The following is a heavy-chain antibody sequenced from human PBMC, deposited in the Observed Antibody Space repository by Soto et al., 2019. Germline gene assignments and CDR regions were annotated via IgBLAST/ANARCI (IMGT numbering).Heavy chain of an antibody. CDR1: GFTFSNYA. CDR3: AKGAWMSVAYHDY. CDR2: ISGSGGST. Sequence: GGSLRLSCAASGFTFSNYAMSWVRQAPGKGLEWVSAISGSGGSTYYADTVKGRFTISRDNFKNTLYLQMNSLRAEDTAVYYCAKGAWMSVAYHDYWGQGTLVTVSS. D-gene: IGHD6-19*01. J-gene: IGHJ4*02. V-gene: IGHV3-23*01.